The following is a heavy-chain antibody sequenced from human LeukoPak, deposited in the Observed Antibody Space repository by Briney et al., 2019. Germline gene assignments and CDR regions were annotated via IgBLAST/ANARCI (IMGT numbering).Heavy chain of an antibody. Sequence: RGSLRLSCAASGFTFSSYSMNWARQAPGKGLEWVSSISSSYIYYADSVKGRFTISRDNAKNSLYLQMNSLRAEDTAVYYCARDWYCSGGSCYSFDYWGQGTLVTVSS. V-gene: IGHV3-21*01. CDR1: GFTFSSYS. J-gene: IGHJ4*02. CDR3: ARDWYCSGGSCYSFDY. CDR2: ISSSYI. D-gene: IGHD2-15*01.